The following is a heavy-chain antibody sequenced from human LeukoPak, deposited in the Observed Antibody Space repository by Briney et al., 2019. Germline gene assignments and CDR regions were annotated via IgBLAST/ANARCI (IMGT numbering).Heavy chain of an antibody. CDR3: KVGATSDAFDI. D-gene: IGHD1-26*01. CDR2: ISWNSGSI. J-gene: IGHJ3*02. CDR1: GFTFDDYA. V-gene: IGHV3-9*01. Sequence: GRSLRLSCAASGFTFDDYAMHWVRQAPGNGLEWVSGISWNSGSIGYADSVKGRFTISRDNAKNFLYLQMNSLRAEDTALYYCKVGATSDAFDIWGQGTMVTVSS.